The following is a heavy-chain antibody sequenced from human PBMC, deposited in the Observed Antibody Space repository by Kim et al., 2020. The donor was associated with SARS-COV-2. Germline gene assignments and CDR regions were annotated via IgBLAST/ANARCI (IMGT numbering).Heavy chain of an antibody. CDR1: GFTFGAYD. D-gene: IGHD3-16*02. J-gene: IGHJ4*02. CDR2: ITATGSNP. Sequence: GGSLRLSCVGSGFTFGAYDLSWVRQAPGKGLEWVASITATGSNPNYVHSVDGQFTISRDNSKNTLYLQMNSLRAEDTAVYYCVKAGTTFYDPVWGSYRHFDSWGQGTRVSVSS. CDR3: VKAGTTFYDPVWGSYRHFDS. V-gene: IGHV3-23*01.